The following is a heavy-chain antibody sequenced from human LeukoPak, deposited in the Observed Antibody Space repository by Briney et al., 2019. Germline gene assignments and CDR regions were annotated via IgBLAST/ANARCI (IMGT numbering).Heavy chain of an antibody. CDR2: ISSSGSTI. J-gene: IGHJ4*02. CDR3: ARDRGGNSGSFEY. Sequence: GGSLRLSCAASGLTFSPYEMNWVRQAPGKGLEWISYISSSGSTIYYADSVKGRFTISRDNAKNSLYLQMNSLRVEDTAIYYCARDRGGNSGSFEYWGQGSLVTVSS. D-gene: IGHD2/OR15-2a*01. CDR1: GLTFSPYE. V-gene: IGHV3-48*03.